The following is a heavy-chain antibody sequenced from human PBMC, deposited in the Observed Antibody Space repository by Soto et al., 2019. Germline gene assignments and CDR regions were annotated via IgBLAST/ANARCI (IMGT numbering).Heavy chain of an antibody. Sequence: SQTLPLPCTVSGGSTSRYYWSWIRQPPGKGLEWIGYIYYSGSTNYNPSLKSRVTISVDTSKNQFSLKLSSVTAADTAVYYCARRGYCTNGVCYYGMDVWGQGTTVTVS. CDR1: GGSTSRYY. J-gene: IGHJ6*02. D-gene: IGHD2-8*01. CDR3: ARRGYCTNGVCYYGMDV. V-gene: IGHV4-59*12. CDR2: IYYSGST.